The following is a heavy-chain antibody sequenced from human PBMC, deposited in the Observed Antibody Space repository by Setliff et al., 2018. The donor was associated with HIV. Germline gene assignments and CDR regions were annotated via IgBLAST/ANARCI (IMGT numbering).Heavy chain of an antibody. V-gene: IGHV5-51*01. CDR3: ARPRGNDYAGSGFDN. Sequence: PGESLKISCQGSGYNFVDYSIAWVRQVPGKGLEWMGIIYPVDSETRYSPSFQGQVTISADKSINTAYLQWTTLKASDSTMYYCARPRGNDYAGSGFDNWGQGTLVTVSS. CDR1: GYNFVDYS. D-gene: IGHD2-2*01. J-gene: IGHJ4*02. CDR2: IYPVDSET.